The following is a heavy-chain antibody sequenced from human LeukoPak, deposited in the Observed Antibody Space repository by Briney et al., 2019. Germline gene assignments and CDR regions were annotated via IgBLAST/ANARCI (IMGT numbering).Heavy chain of an antibody. J-gene: IGHJ4*02. CDR3: ARGAKGAYDILTGYYPLFDY. V-gene: IGHV3-30*03. Sequence: GGSLRLSCAASGFTFSSYGMHWVRQAPGKGLEWVAVISYDGSNKYYADSVKGRFTISRDNSKNTLYLQMNSLRAEDTAVYYCARGAKGAYDILTGYYPLFDYWGQGTMVTVSS. CDR2: ISYDGSNK. D-gene: IGHD3-9*01. CDR1: GFTFSSYG.